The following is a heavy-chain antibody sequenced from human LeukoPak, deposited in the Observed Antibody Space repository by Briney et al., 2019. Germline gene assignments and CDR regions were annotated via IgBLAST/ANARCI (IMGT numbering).Heavy chain of an antibody. CDR1: GGSISSYY. Sequence: SETLSLTCTVPGGSISSYYWSWIRQPPGKGLEWIGYIYYSGSTNYNPSLKSRVTISVDTSKNQFSLKLSSVTAADTAVYYCARRGGYYYDSTYYFDYWGQGTLVTVSS. V-gene: IGHV4-59*08. D-gene: IGHD3-22*01. CDR2: IYYSGST. CDR3: ARRGGYYYDSTYYFDY. J-gene: IGHJ4*02.